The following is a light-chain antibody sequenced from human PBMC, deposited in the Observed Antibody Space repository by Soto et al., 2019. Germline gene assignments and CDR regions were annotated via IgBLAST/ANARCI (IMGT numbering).Light chain of an antibody. CDR2: DVS. J-gene: IGLJ3*02. Sequence: QSALTQPASVSGSPGQSITISCTGTSSDVGGYNYVSWYQHHPGKAPKLMIYDVSNRPSGVSNRVSGSKSGNTASLTISWLQAEDEADYYCNSYTSSSTWVFGGGTKLTVL. CDR1: SSDVGGYNY. CDR3: NSYTSSSTWV. V-gene: IGLV2-14*03.